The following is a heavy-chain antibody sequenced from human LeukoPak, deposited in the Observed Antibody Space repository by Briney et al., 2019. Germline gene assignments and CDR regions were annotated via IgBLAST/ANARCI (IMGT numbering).Heavy chain of an antibody. D-gene: IGHD1-26*01. CDR1: GFTFSSYE. J-gene: IGHJ4*02. V-gene: IGHV3-48*03. Sequence: PGGSLRLSCAASGFTFSSYEMNWVRQAPGKGLEWVSYISSSGRTIYYADSVKGRFTISRDNAKNPLYLQMNSLRAEDTAVYYCARVSGTYFDYWGQGNLVTVSS. CDR2: ISSSGRTI. CDR3: ARVSGTYFDY.